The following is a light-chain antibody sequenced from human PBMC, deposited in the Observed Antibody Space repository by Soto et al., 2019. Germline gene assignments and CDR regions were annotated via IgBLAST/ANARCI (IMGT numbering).Light chain of an antibody. CDR3: QHYGTSPTLFT. Sequence: ETVLTQSPGTLSLSPGDRVTLSCRASQSVTSGYLAWYQQKPGQPPRLLIYGATSRATGIPDRFSGSGSGTDFTLTISRLEPEDFAMYYCQHYGTSPTLFTFGPGTKLDIK. CDR1: QSVTSGY. V-gene: IGKV3-20*01. J-gene: IGKJ3*01. CDR2: GAT.